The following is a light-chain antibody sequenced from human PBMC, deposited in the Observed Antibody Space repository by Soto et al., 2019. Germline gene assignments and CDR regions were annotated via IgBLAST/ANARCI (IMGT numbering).Light chain of an antibody. Sequence: QSVLTQPPSVSGAPGQRVTISCAGSDSNIGAYDVQWYQQLPGRAPKLLIYNNNHRPSGVPDRFSGSKSGTSASLAISGLQSEDEADYYCAAWDDSLNGRLFGGGTKLTVL. J-gene: IGLJ2*01. CDR1: DSNIGAYD. CDR3: AAWDDSLNGRL. V-gene: IGLV1-44*01. CDR2: NNN.